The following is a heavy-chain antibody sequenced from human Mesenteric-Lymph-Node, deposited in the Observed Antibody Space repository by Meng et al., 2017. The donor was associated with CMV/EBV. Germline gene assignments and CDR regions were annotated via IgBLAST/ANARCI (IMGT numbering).Heavy chain of an antibody. CDR3: ARVAVAGGLVDY. CDR2: IIPILGIA. Sequence: KASGGTFSSYAISWVRQAPGQGLEWMGRIIPILGIANYAQKFQGRVTITADKSTSTAYMELSSLRSEDTAVYYCARVAVAGGLVDYWGQGTLVTVSS. J-gene: IGHJ4*02. CDR1: GGTFSSYA. V-gene: IGHV1-69*04. D-gene: IGHD6-19*01.